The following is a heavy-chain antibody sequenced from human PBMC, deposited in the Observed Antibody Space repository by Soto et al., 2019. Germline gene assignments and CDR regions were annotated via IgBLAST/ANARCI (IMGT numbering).Heavy chain of an antibody. CDR3: ANEADYGDYNADGFDI. J-gene: IGHJ3*02. D-gene: IGHD4-17*01. CDR2: ISGSGGST. CDR1: GFTFSSYA. Sequence: EVQLLESGGGLVQPGGSLRLSCAASGFTFSSYAMNWVRQAPGKGLEWVSAISGSGGSTYYADSVKGRFTISRDNSKNTLYLQMNSLRAEDTAVYYCANEADYGDYNADGFDIWGQGTMVTVSS. V-gene: IGHV3-23*01.